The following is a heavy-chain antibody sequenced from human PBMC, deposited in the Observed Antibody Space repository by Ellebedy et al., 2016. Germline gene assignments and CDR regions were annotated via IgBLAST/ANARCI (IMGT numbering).Heavy chain of an antibody. Sequence: ASVKVSXXASGYTFTSYAMHWVRQAPGQRLEWMGWINAGNGNTKYSQKFQGRVTMTTDTSTSTAYMELRSLRSDDTAVYYCARGAYCSSTSCYTGSVDYWGQGTLVTVSS. CDR1: GYTFTSYA. J-gene: IGHJ4*02. CDR2: INAGNGNT. D-gene: IGHD2-2*02. V-gene: IGHV1-3*01. CDR3: ARGAYCSSTSCYTGSVDY.